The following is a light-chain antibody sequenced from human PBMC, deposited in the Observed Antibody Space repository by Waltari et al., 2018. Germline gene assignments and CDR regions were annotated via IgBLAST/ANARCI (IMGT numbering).Light chain of an antibody. J-gene: IGKJ2*02. CDR3: QQYYSIPRT. CDR2: WAS. V-gene: IGKV4-1*01. CDR1: QSVLYNSDNKNY. Sequence: DIVMTQSPDSLPVSLGERATINCKPSQSVLYNSDNKNYLAWYQQKPGQPPKLLIYWASIQESGVPDRFSGSGSGTDFTLTISSLQAEDVAVYYCQQYYSIPRTYGQGTKLEIK.